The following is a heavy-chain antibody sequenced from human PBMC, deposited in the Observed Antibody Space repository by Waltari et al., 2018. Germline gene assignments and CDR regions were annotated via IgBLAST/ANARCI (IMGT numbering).Heavy chain of an antibody. CDR3: VRGSYYDTSGYLDF. CDR2: IGYDGYMR. CDR1: GFIFRNHG. Sequence: VQLVESGGGVVQPGKSLRLSCTASGFIFRNHGVHWVRQAPGKGLGGVAMIGYDGYMRLFGDAVKGRFSVSRDNAKDTAYLQMGSLRPDETGLYFCVRGSYYDTSGYLDFWGQGTQVAV. D-gene: IGHD2-2*01. J-gene: IGHJ4*02. V-gene: IGHV3-30*15.